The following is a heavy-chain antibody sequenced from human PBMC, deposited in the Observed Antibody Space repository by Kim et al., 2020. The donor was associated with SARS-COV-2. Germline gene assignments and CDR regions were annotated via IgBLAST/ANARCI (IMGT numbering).Heavy chain of an antibody. CDR1: GLTFSSYA. D-gene: IGHD6-19*01. V-gene: IGHV3-23*01. CDR2: ITGSGDST. J-gene: IGHJ4*01. CDR3: APQWLVLGAFDY. Sequence: GGSLRLSCAASGLTFSSYAMNWVRQAPGKGLEWVSAITGSGDSTYYADSVKGRFTISRDNSEKTLYLQMSSLRVEDTAVYYCAPQWLVLGAFDYWGQGTLVTVSS.